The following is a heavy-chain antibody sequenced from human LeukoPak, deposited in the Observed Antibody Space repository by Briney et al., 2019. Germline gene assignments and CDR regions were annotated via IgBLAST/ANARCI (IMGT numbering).Heavy chain of an antibody. D-gene: IGHD3-10*01. J-gene: IGHJ3*02. CDR3: ARDWAMVRGVSDAFDI. Sequence: GASVKVSCKASGYTFTGYYMHWVRQAPGQGLEWMGWINPNSGGTNYAQKFQGRVTMTRDTSISTAYMELSRLRSDDTAVYYCARDWAMVRGVSDAFDIWGQGTMVTVSS. V-gene: IGHV1-2*02. CDR1: GYTFTGYY. CDR2: INPNSGGT.